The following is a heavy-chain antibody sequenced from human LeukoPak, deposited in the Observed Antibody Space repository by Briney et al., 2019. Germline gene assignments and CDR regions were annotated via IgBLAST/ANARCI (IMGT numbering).Heavy chain of an antibody. CDR1: GFTFGDYA. CDR2: IRSKAYGGTT. Sequence: PGRSLRLSCTASGFTFGDYAMSWVRQAPGKGREWVGFIRSKAYGGTTEYAASVKGRFTISRDDSKSIAYLQMNSLKTEDTDVYYCTSADDFCSGKRDYFDYWGQGTLVTVSS. V-gene: IGHV3-49*04. CDR3: TSADDFCSGKRDYFDY. D-gene: IGHD3-3*01. J-gene: IGHJ4*02.